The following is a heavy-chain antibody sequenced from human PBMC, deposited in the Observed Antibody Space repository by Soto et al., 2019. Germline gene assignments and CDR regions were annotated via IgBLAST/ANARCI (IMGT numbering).Heavy chain of an antibody. D-gene: IGHD1-26*01. CDR1: GASISGYY. V-gene: IGHV4-4*07. Sequence: SLTCTVSGASISGYYWSWIRKSGGQGLGWIGRIYATGTTDYNPSLKSRVMMSVDTSKKQFSLRLRSVSAADTAVDYCVRVGTKTLSNRFDPLGQGISVTFSS. CDR3: VRVGTKTLSNRFDP. J-gene: IGHJ5*02. CDR2: IYATGTT.